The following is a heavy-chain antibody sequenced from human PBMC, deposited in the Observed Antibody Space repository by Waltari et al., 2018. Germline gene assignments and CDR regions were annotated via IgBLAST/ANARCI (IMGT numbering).Heavy chain of an antibody. CDR3: AKDQTGTTSDFDY. V-gene: IGHV3-23*01. CDR2: ISGSGGST. Sequence: EVQLLESGGGLVQHGGSLSLSCADPGFTFSCYAMSWVRKAPGKGLEWVSAISGSGGSTYYADSVKGRFTISRDNSKNTLYLQMNSLRAEDTAVYYCAKDQTGTTSDFDYWGQGTLVTVSS. J-gene: IGHJ4*02. CDR1: GFTFSCYA. D-gene: IGHD1-7*01.